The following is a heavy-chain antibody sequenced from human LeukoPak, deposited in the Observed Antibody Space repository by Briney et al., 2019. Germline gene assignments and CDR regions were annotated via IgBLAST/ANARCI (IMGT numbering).Heavy chain of an antibody. V-gene: IGHV3-30*02. CDR2: IRYDGSNE. CDR3: AKENVFRFLDWFDP. J-gene: IGHJ5*02. D-gene: IGHD3-3*01. CDR1: GLTFNSTG. Sequence: GQSLTLAWPPAGLTFNSTGMHWVRHPPGTGLDWVAFIRYDGSNEYYGDSVKGRFTISRDNSKNTLYLQMDSVIATDTSVYYCAKENVFRFLDWFDPWGQGTMVTVSS.